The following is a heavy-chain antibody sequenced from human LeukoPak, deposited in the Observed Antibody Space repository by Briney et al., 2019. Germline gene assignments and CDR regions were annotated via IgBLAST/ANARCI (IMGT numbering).Heavy chain of an antibody. D-gene: IGHD5-12*01. CDR2: ISSSSSYI. CDR3: ARAGYSGYGDY. Sequence: GGSLRLSCAASGFTFSSYSMNWVRQAPGKGLEWVSSISSSSSYIYYADSVKGRFTTSRDNAKNSLYLQMDSLRAEDTAVYYCARAGYSGYGDYWGQGTLVTVSS. CDR1: GFTFSSYS. V-gene: IGHV3-21*01. J-gene: IGHJ4*02.